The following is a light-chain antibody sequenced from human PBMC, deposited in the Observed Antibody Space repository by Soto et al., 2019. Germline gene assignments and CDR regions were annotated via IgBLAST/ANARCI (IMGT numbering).Light chain of an antibody. CDR2: NNN. V-gene: IGLV1-44*01. J-gene: IGLJ7*01. CDR3: AACDDSLNGHAV. Sequence: QSVLTQPPSASGTPGQRVTISCSGSTSNIGTYSVIWYQQLPGVTPKLLLYNNNNRPSGVPDRFSGSKSGTLASLAISGLQAEDEADYYCAACDDSLNGHAVFGGGTQLTVL. CDR1: TSNIGTYS.